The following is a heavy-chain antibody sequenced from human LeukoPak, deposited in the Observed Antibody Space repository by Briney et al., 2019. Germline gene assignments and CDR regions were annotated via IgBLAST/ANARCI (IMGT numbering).Heavy chain of an antibody. CDR2: IYYSGSS. J-gene: IGHJ6*03. Sequence: PSETLSLTCTVSGGSISSHYWSWLRQPPGKGLEWIGYIYYSGSSNYNPSLKSRVTISVDTSKNQFSLKLSSVTAADTAVYYCAREYSSSYGYYYYMDVWGKGTTVTVSS. D-gene: IGHD6-6*01. CDR1: GGSISSHY. V-gene: IGHV4-59*11. CDR3: AREYSSSYGYYYYMDV.